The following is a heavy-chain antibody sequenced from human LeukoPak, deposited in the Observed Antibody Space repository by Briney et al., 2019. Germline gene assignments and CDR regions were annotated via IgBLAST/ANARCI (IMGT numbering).Heavy chain of an antibody. J-gene: IGHJ5*02. D-gene: IGHD3-3*01. CDR1: GGSISSYY. CDR3: ARGPTRLTIFGVVQENNWFDP. CDR2: INHSGST. Sequence: KPAETLSLTCTVSGGSISSYYWSWIRQPPGKGLEWIGEINHSGSTNYNPSLKSRVTISVDTSKNQFSLKLSSVTAADTAVYYCARGPTRLTIFGVVQENNWFDPWGQGTLVTVSS. V-gene: IGHV4-34*01.